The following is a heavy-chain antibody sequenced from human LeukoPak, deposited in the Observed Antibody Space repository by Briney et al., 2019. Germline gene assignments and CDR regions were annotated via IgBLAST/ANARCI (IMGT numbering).Heavy chain of an antibody. CDR1: GVTFSRHW. J-gene: IGHJ4*02. CDR3: ARTVPGYPDDYFDY. V-gene: IGHV3-7*01. Sequence: GGSLRLSCAASGVTFSRHWMSWVRQAPGKGLERVAHMNQDGSAIYYVDSVKGRFTISRDNAKNSLYLQMNGLTVADTAVYYCARTVPGYPDDYFDYWGQGTLVTVSS. D-gene: IGHD6-19*01. CDR2: MNQDGSAI.